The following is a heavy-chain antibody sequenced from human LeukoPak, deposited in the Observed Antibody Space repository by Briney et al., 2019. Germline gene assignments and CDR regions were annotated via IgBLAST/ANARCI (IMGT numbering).Heavy chain of an antibody. Sequence: SETLSLTCTVSSGSISSYDYYWTWIRQHPGKGLEWIGYIYHIGTTYYNPSLKSRVTISVDTSENQFSLKLTAVTAADSAMYYCARYSGNYRFFDYWGPGTLVTVSS. V-gene: IGHV4-31*03. CDR2: IYHIGTT. CDR3: ARYSGNYRFFDY. J-gene: IGHJ4*02. D-gene: IGHD1-26*01. CDR1: SGSISSYDYY.